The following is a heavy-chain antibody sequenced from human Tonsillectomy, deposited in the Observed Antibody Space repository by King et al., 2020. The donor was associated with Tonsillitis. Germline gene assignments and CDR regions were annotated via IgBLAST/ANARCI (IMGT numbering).Heavy chain of an antibody. V-gene: IGHV4-30-2*01. D-gene: IGHD3-10*01. Sequence: QLQESGSGLIKPSQTLSLTCAVSGGSISGGGYSWNWIRQPPGKGLEWIGYIYHSGRTYYNPSLKSRVTISRDRSKNQFSLNLSSVTAADTAVYDCARAPPTMVRGVFFDSWGQGTLVTVTS. CDR2: IYHSGRT. J-gene: IGHJ4*02. CDR1: GGSISGGGYS. CDR3: ARAPPTMVRGVFFDS.